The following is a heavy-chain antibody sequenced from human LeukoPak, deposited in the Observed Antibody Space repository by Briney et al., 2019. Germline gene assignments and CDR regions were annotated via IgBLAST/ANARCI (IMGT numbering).Heavy chain of an antibody. CDR3: ARKLLLSTALAAFDI. V-gene: IGHV3-66*01. Sequence: PGGSLRLSCAASGSTVSSNYVSWVRQAPGKGLEWVSVFYSGGSTYYADFVKGRFTISRDNSKNTLYLQMNSLRAEDTAVYYCARKLLLSTALAAFDIWGQGTMVTVSS. CDR1: GSTVSSNY. CDR2: FYSGGST. D-gene: IGHD2-15*01. J-gene: IGHJ3*02.